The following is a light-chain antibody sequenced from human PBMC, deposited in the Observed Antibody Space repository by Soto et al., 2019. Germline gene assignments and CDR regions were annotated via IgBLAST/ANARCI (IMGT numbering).Light chain of an antibody. Sequence: EILETQSPATLFVSSGARATLSCRASQSVSNNLAWYQQKPGQPPRLLIYDASTRATGIPARFSGSGSETEFTLTISSLQSEDIAVYYCQQYNNWPPATFGQGTRPEN. CDR3: QQYNNWPPAT. CDR1: QSVSNN. J-gene: IGKJ5*01. V-gene: IGKV3-15*01. CDR2: DAS.